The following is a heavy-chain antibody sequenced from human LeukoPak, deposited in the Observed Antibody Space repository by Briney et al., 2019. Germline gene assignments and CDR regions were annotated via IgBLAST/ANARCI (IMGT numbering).Heavy chain of an antibody. CDR1: GGTFSSYA. V-gene: IGHV1-69*13. J-gene: IGHJ4*02. CDR2: IIPIFGTA. D-gene: IGHD6-19*01. CDR3: ARLVTGYSSGWPEPFDY. Sequence: ASVKVSCEASGGTFSSYAISWVRQAPGQGLEWMGGIIPIFGTANYAQKFQGRVTITADESTSTAYMELSSLRSEDTAVYYCARLVTGYSSGWPEPFDYWGQGTLVTVSS.